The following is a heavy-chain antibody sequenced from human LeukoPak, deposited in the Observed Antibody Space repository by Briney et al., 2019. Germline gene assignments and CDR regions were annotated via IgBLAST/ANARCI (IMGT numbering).Heavy chain of an antibody. CDR2: INPSGGST. CDR3: ARDFWGTVDCSSTSCPRYFQH. J-gene: IGHJ1*01. D-gene: IGHD2-2*01. CDR1: GYTFTSYY. Sequence: ASVKVSCKASGYTFTSYYMHWVRQAPGQGLEWMGIINPSGGSTSYAQKFQGRVTISADESTSTAYMELSSLRSEDTAVYYCARDFWGTVDCSSTSCPRYFQHWGQGTLVTVSS. V-gene: IGHV1-46*01.